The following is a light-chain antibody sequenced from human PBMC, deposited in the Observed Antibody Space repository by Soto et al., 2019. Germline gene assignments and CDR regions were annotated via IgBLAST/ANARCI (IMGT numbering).Light chain of an antibody. V-gene: IGLV1-47*01. CDR3: ASWHDSLSGYV. J-gene: IGLJ1*01. CDR2: RNN. CDR1: SPNIGSNY. Sequence: QSVLTQPPSASGTPGQRVIISCSGSSPNIGSNYVYWYQHVPGTAPKPLIFRNNQRPSGVPDRFSGSRSGTSASLAISGLRSEDEADNYGASWHDSLSGYVFGTGTKLTAL.